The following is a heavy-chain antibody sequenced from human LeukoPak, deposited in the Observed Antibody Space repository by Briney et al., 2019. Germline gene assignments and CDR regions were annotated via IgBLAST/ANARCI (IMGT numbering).Heavy chain of an antibody. V-gene: IGHV3-74*01. CDR2: INSDGSTT. CDR1: GFTFSSNW. J-gene: IGHJ4*02. Sequence: PGGSLRLSCAASGFTFSSNWMYWVRQAPGKGLVWVSRINSDGSTTSYVDSVKGRFTISRDNAKSTLYLQMNSLRAEDTAVYYCARDLHSSGWYYFDYWGQGTLATVSS. D-gene: IGHD6-19*01. CDR3: ARDLHSSGWYYFDY.